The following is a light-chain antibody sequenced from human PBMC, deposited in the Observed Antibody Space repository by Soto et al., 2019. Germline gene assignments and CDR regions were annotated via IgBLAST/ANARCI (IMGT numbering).Light chain of an antibody. V-gene: IGLV2-14*01. CDR3: SSYTSSSTLYV. CDR2: EVS. CDR1: SSDVGGYNY. Sequence: QSALTQPASVSGSPGQSITISCTGTSSDVGGYNYDSWYQQHPGKAPKLMIYEVSNRPSGVSNRFSGSKSGNTASLTISELQAEDEADYYCSSYTSSSTLYVFGTGTKVTVL. J-gene: IGLJ1*01.